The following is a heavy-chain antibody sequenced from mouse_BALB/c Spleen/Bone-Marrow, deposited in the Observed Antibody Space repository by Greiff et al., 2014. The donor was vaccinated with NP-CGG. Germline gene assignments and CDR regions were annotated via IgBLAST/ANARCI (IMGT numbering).Heavy chain of an antibody. CDR3: ASVYDYGRGYAMDY. CDR1: GYAFSNYG. J-gene: IGHJ4*01. Sequence: VQLQQSGAEVMRPGSSVNISCKASGYAFSNYGMNWVKQRPGQGLEWIGQIYPGDGDTNYNGKFKGRVTLTADKSSSTAYMQLRSITAEDAAVYFCASVYDYGRGYAMDYWGQGTSVTVSS. V-gene: IGHV1-80*01. CDR2: IYPGDGDT. D-gene: IGHD2-4*01.